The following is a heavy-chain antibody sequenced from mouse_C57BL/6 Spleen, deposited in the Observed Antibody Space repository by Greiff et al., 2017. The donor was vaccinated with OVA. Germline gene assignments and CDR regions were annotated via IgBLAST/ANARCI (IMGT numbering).Heavy chain of an antibody. D-gene: IGHD2-1*01. CDR1: GYTFTEYT. CDR2: FYPGSGSI. V-gene: IGHV1-62-2*01. CDR3: ARHEAVDGNYEGFAY. Sequence: VQRVESGAELVKPGASVKLSCKASGYTFTEYTIHWVKQRSGQGLEWIGWFYPGSGSIKYNEKFKDKATLTADKSSSTVYMELSRLTSEDSAVYFCARHEAVDGNYEGFAYWGQGTLVTVSA. J-gene: IGHJ3*01.